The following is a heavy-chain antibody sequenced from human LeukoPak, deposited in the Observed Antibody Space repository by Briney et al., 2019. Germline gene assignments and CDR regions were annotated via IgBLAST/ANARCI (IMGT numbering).Heavy chain of an antibody. D-gene: IGHD3-3*01. J-gene: IGHJ6*03. V-gene: IGHV4-59*01. CDR2: IYYSGST. CDR1: GGSISSYY. Sequence: SETLSLTCTVSGGSISSYYWSWIRQPPGKGLEWIGYIYYSGSTNYNPSLKSRVTISVDTSKNQFSLKLSSVTAADTAVYYCARGSDFWSGYNYYYYMDVWGKGTTVTVSS. CDR3: ARGSDFWSGYNYYYYMDV.